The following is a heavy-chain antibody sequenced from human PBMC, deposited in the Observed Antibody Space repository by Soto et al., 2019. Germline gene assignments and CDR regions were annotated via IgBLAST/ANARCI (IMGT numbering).Heavy chain of an antibody. J-gene: IGHJ4*02. CDR1: GGSFSGYY. CDR2: IKHSGST. CDR3: ARGSAVSYYYGSGSYGGRSYFDY. V-gene: IGHV4-34*01. Sequence: SETLSLTCALDGGSFSGYYCSWIRQPPEKGREWNGEIKHSGSTNYNPSLKTRATISVDTSKNHFSLKLSSATAADTAVYYCARGSAVSYYYGSGSYGGRSYFDYWGQGTLVTVS. D-gene: IGHD3-10*01.